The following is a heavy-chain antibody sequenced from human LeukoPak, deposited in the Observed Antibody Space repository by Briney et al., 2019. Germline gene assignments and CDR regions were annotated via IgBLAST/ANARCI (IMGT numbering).Heavy chain of an antibody. CDR1: GGSISSYY. D-gene: IGHD6-13*01. V-gene: IGHV4-4*07. CDR3: AGDSVSSSWYGYYYYYMDV. CDR2: IYTSGST. Sequence: PSETLSLTCTVSGGSISSYYWSWIRQPAGKGLEWIGRIYTSGSTNYNPSLKSRVTMSVDTSKNQFSLKLSSVTAADTAVYYCAGDSVSSSWYGYYYYYMDVWGKGTTVTVSS. J-gene: IGHJ6*03.